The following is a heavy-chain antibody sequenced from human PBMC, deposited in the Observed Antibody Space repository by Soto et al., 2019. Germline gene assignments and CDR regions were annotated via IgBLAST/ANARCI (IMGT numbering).Heavy chain of an antibody. D-gene: IGHD4-4*01. CDR1: GFTFSSYG. Sequence: QVQLVESGGGVVQPGRSLRLSCAASGFTFSSYGMHWVRQAPGKGLEWVAVISYDGSNKYYADSVKGRFTISRDNSKNTLYLQMNSLRAEDTAVYYCAKEFGGLTTIYYYYMDVWGKGTTVTVSS. CDR2: ISYDGSNK. V-gene: IGHV3-30*18. J-gene: IGHJ6*03. CDR3: AKEFGGLTTIYYYYMDV.